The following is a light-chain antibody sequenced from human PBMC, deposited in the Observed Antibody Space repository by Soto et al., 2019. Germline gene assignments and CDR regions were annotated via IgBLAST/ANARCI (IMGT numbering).Light chain of an antibody. CDR3: SSYTSSTAYV. Sequence: QSVLTQPASVSGSPGQSITISCTGTSSDVGGYNYVSWYQLHPGKAPKLMVYEVSNRPSGVSNRFSGSKSGNTASLTISGLQAEDEADYYCSSYTSSTAYVFRTGTKLTVL. V-gene: IGLV2-14*01. CDR2: EVS. CDR1: SSDVGGYNY. J-gene: IGLJ1*01.